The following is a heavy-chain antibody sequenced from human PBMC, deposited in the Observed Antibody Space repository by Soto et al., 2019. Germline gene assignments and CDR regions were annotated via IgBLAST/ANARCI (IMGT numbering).Heavy chain of an antibody. Sequence: GESLKISCKGPGHLFNNHWIGWVRQTPGKGLEWMGLIFTRDSETRTSPSFQGHVSFSVDNSINTVYLQWTSLKTTDTGIYFCARGYFDSGHGYDLWGQGTLVTVSS. D-gene: IGHD3-10*01. CDR2: IFTRDSET. CDR1: GHLFNNHW. CDR3: ARGYFDSGHGYDL. J-gene: IGHJ5*02. V-gene: IGHV5-51*01.